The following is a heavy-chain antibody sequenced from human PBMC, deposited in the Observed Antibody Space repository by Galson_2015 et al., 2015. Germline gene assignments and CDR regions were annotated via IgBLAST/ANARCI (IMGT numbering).Heavy chain of an antibody. CDR1: GYTFTNYD. CDR2: MNPKNGNT. V-gene: IGHV1-8*02. J-gene: IGHJ4*02. Sequence: SVKVFCKASGYTFTNYDINWVRQAAGQGLEWVGWMNPKNGNTGYAQKFQGRLTMTRNTSISTAYMELSRLTSDDTADYFCARGVAAAAPDFWGQGSLVIVSS. D-gene: IGHD2-2*01. CDR3: ARGVAAAAPDF.